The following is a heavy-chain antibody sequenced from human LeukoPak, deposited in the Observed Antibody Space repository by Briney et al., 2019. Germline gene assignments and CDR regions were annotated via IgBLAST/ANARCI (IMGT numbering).Heavy chain of an antibody. D-gene: IGHD1-20*01. CDR2: ISGRDDST. J-gene: IGHJ4*02. CDR3: AILGYDYYFDY. Sequence: GASLRLSCAASGFTVTNYAMYWVRQAPGKGLEWVSAISGRDDSTYYADSVKGRFTISRDTSKNTLYLQMNSLRAEDTAVYYCAILGYDYYFDYWGQGTLVTVSS. CDR1: GFTVTNYA. V-gene: IGHV3-23*01.